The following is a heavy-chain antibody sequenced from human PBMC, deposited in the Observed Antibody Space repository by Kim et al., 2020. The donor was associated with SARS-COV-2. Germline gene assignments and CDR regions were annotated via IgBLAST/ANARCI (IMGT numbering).Heavy chain of an antibody. D-gene: IGHD1-1*01. J-gene: IGHJ5*02. CDR2: T. Sequence: TNYAQKFQDRFIMTTDTSTTTVYMELRSLTSEDTAVYYCARDRIQYTFDPWGQGSLVTVSS. V-gene: IGHV1-18*01. CDR3: ARDRIQYTFDP.